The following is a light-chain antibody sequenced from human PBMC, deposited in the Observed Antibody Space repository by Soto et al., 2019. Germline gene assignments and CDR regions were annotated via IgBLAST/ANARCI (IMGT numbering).Light chain of an antibody. V-gene: IGKV3-11*01. CDR2: DAS. CDR3: QQRSNWPPKYT. Sequence: EIVLTQSPATLSLSPGERATLSCRASQSVSSYLAWYQKKPGQAPRLLIYDASNRATGIPARFSGSRSGTDFTLTISSREPEYFAVYYCQQRSNWPPKYTFGQGTPREI. J-gene: IGKJ2*01. CDR1: QSVSSY.